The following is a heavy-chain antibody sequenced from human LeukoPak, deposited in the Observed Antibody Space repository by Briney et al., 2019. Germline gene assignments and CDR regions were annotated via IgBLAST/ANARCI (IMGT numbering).Heavy chain of an antibody. CDR1: GYTFSDHY. V-gene: IGHV1-2*02. J-gene: IGHJ6*02. D-gene: IGHD6-19*01. CDR3: ARDQGIAVAVFPYSYGMDV. CDR2: INPNSGDT. Sequence: GASVKVSCKASGYTFSDHYMYWVRQAPGQGLEWMGWINPNSGDTKYAQKLQGRVTMTRDTSTSTVYMELSGLRSEDTAVYYCARDQGIAVAVFPYSYGMDVWGQGTTVTVSS.